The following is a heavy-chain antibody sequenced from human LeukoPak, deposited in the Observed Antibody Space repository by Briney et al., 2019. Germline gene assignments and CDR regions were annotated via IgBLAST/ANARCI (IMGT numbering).Heavy chain of an antibody. CDR2: IYYSGST. CDR3: AREGLGPDAFDI. V-gene: IGHV4-39*07. CDR1: GGSISSSSYY. J-gene: IGHJ3*02. Sequence: PSETLSLTCAVSGGSISSSSYYWGWIRQPPGKGLEWIGSIYYSGSTYYNPSLKSRVTISVDTSKNQFSLKLSSVTAADTAVYYCAREGLGPDAFDIWGQGTMVTVSS. D-gene: IGHD3/OR15-3a*01.